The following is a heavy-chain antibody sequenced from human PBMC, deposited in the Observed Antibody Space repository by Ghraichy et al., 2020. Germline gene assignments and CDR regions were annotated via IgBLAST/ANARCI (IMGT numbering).Heavy chain of an antibody. V-gene: IGHV4-34*01. J-gene: IGHJ4*02. CDR3: ARSHTWIQLWGYFDY. Sequence: SETLSLTCAVYGGSFSGYYWSWIRQPPGKGLEWIGEINHSGSTNYNPSLKSRVTISVDTSKNQFSLKLSSVTAADTAVYYCARSHTWIQLWGYFDYWGQGTLVTVSS. D-gene: IGHD5-18*01. CDR1: GGSFSGYY. CDR2: INHSGST.